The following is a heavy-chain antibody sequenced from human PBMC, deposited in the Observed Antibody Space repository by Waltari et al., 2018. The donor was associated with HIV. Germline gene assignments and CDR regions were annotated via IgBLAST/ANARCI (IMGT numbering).Heavy chain of an antibody. J-gene: IGHJ4*02. CDR1: GFSFSRYA. CDR2: MSHSGAQT. Sequence: EVELLESVGGLVQPGGSLRFSCAASGFSFSRYARSWVRLAPGKGLEWVSGMSHSGAQTFYADSVKGRFTVSSDNLKQTVYLEMNSLRAEDTALYYCVRDLLYFYDSSGHYPEFDYWGRGTLVTVSS. V-gene: IGHV3-23*01. CDR3: VRDLLYFYDSSGHYPEFDY. D-gene: IGHD3-22*01.